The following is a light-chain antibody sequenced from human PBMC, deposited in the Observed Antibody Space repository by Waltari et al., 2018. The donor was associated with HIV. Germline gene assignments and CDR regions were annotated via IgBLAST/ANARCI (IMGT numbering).Light chain of an antibody. V-gene: IGLV2-23*02. J-gene: IGLJ3*02. CDR3: CSYAGSSTPNWV. CDR1: SSDVGRYNL. CDR2: EVS. Sequence: QSALTQPASVSGSPGQSITISCTGTSSDVGRYNLVSWYQQHPGKAPKLMIYEVSKRPSGVSNRFSGSKSGNTASLTISGLQAEDEADYYCCSYAGSSTPNWVFGGGTKLTVL.